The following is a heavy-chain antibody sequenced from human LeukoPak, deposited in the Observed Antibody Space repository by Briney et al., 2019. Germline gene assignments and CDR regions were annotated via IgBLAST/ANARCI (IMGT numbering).Heavy chain of an antibody. Sequence: GGSLRLSCAASGFTFDGFAMHWVRQAPGKGLEWVSLISAFGDITYYADSVRGRFTISRDNSKNSLYLQMNNLKFEDTAFYYCAKVISGGYGYDFWGQGTLVTVSS. CDR1: GFTFDGFA. J-gene: IGHJ5*01. CDR2: ISAFGDIT. D-gene: IGHD6-19*01. V-gene: IGHV3-43*02. CDR3: AKVISGGYGYDF.